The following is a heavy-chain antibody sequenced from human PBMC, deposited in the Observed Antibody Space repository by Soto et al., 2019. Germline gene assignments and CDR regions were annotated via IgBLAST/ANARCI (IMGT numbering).Heavy chain of an antibody. CDR2: IKQDGSEK. V-gene: IGHV3-7*03. Sequence: GGSLRLSCAASGFTFSSYLMSWVRQAPGKGLEWVANIKQDGSEKYYVDSVKGRFTISRDNAKNSLYLQMNSLRAEDTAVYYCARDGQKGPDIWGQGTMVTVSS. J-gene: IGHJ3*02. CDR3: ARDGQKGPDI. CDR1: GFTFSSYL.